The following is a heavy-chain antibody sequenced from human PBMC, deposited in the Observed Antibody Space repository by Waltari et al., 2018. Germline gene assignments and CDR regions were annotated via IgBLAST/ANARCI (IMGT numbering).Heavy chain of an antibody. D-gene: IGHD1-7*01. Sequence: QVQLQQWGAGMLKPSENLSLPCAVYGGSFRGYYWSWIRRPPGKGRGWIGEINNRGSTNYNTPLKSRVTISVDTSKNQFSLKLSSVTAADTAVYYCARGTVTIDYWGQGTLVTVSS. J-gene: IGHJ4*02. CDR3: ARGTVTIDY. V-gene: IGHV4-34*01. CDR1: GGSFRGYY. CDR2: INNRGST.